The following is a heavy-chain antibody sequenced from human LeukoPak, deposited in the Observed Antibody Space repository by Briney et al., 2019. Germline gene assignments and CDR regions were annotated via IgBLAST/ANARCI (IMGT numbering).Heavy chain of an antibody. D-gene: IGHD6-19*01. Sequence: SETLSLTCAVSGGSISSGGYSWSWIRQPPGKGLEWIGYIYYSGSTYYNPSLKSRVTISVDTSKNQFSLKLSSVTAADTAVYYCARHSSGWDYYFDYWGQGTLVTVSS. CDR3: ARHSSGWDYYFDY. CDR1: GGSISSGGYS. J-gene: IGHJ4*02. V-gene: IGHV4-30-4*07. CDR2: IYYSGST.